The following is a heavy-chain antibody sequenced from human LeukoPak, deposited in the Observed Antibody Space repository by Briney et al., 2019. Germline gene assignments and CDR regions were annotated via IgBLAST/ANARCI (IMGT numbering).Heavy chain of an antibody. Sequence: PSETLSLTCTVSGGSISSYYWSWIRQPAGKGLEWIGRIYTSGSTNYNPSLKSRVTMSVDTSKNQFPLKLSSVTAADTAVYYCATIHYEYYCYMDVWGKGTTVTVSS. CDR2: IYTSGST. CDR1: GGSISSYY. J-gene: IGHJ6*03. V-gene: IGHV4-4*07. CDR3: ATIHYEYYCYMDV.